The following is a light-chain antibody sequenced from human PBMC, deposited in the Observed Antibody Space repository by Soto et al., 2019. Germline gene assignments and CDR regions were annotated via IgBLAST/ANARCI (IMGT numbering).Light chain of an antibody. CDR3: QYYNNYCWT. V-gene: IGKV1-5*03. Sequence: DIQLTQSPSTLSASVGDRVTITCRASQSISSWLAWYQQKPGKAPKFLIYKTSNLESGVPSRFSGSGSGTEFTLTISSLQPDDFATYCQYYNNYCWTFGQGTKVEIK. J-gene: IGKJ1*01. CDR1: QSISSW. CDR2: KTS.